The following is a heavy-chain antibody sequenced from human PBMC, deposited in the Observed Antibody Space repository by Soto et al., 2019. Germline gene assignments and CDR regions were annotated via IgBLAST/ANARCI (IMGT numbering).Heavy chain of an antibody. CDR2: IYYSGST. CDR3: ARRLWFGEFSKFDP. CDR1: GGSISSSSYY. V-gene: IGHV4-39*01. Sequence: QLQLQESGPGLVKPSETLSLTCTVSGGSISSSSYYWGWIRQPPGKGLEWIGSIYYSGSTYYNPSLKSRVTISVDTSKNQFSPKLSSVTAADTAVYYCARRLWFGEFSKFDPWGQGTLVTVSS. J-gene: IGHJ5*02. D-gene: IGHD3-10*01.